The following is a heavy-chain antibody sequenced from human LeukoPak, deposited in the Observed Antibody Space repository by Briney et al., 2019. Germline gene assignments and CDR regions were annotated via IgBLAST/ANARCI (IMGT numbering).Heavy chain of an antibody. CDR3: ARDYNNWYFVL. CDR2: IYPSGSA. Sequence: SETLSLTRDVSGDSISSDYGSWIRQPAGKGLERLGRIYPSGSANYNPSLKSRGTMSVDTSKNQFSLRLSSVTAADPGVYFCARDYNNWYFVLWGRGTLVSVSS. D-gene: IGHD5-24*01. J-gene: IGHJ2*01. CDR1: GDSISSDY. V-gene: IGHV4-4*07.